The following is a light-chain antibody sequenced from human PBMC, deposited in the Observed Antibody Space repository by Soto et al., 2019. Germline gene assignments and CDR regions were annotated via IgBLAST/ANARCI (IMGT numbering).Light chain of an antibody. CDR2: DVT. CDR3: GLYTLSDTVI. V-gene: IGLV2-18*01. CDR1: SEVGSYSR. J-gene: IGLJ6*01. Sequence: QSVLTQPPSVSGSPGHSVTISCTGTSEVGSYSRVSWYQQSPGTSPKLLIYDVTKRPLGVSDRFSGSKSGNTASLTISGLQTDDEADYYCGLYTLSDTVILGGGTKVTVL.